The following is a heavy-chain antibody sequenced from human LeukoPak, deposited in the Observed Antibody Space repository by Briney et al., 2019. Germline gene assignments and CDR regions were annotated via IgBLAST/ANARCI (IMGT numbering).Heavy chain of an antibody. Sequence: SETLSLTCAVYGGSFSGYYWSWIRQPPGNGLEWIGEINHSGSTNYNPSLKSRVTISVDTSKNQFSLKLSSVTAADTAVYYCAGERDFWSGPAFDYWGQGTLVTVSS. D-gene: IGHD3-3*01. CDR2: INHSGST. V-gene: IGHV4-34*01. CDR3: AGERDFWSGPAFDY. CDR1: GGSFSGYY. J-gene: IGHJ4*02.